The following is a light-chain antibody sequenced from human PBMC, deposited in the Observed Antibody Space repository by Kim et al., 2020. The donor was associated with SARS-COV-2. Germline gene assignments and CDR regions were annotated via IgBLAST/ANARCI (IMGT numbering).Light chain of an antibody. CDR3: SSYIGTGTLVV. V-gene: IGLV2-14*03. J-gene: IGLJ2*01. CDR1: ISDVGGYNY. Sequence: QSALTQPDSVSGSPGQSITVSCTGTISDVGGYNYVSWYQQHPGQAPKLIISDVSNRPSGISDRFSGSKSGNTASLTISGLQPEDEGDYYCSSYIGTGTLVVFGGGTQLTVL. CDR2: DVS.